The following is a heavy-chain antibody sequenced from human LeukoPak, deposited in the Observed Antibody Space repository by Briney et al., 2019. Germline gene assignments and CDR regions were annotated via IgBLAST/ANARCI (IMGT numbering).Heavy chain of an antibody. V-gene: IGHV1-18*01. CDR2: ISAYNGNT. D-gene: IGHD3-3*01. CDR1: GYTFTSYG. CDR3: ARDTYYDFWSGYLDY. Sequence: ASVKVSCKASGYTFTSYGISWVRQAPGQGLEWMGWISAYNGNTNYAQKLQGRVTTTTDTSTSTAYMELRSLRSDDTAVYYCARDTYYDFWSGYLDYWGQGTLVTVSS. J-gene: IGHJ4*02.